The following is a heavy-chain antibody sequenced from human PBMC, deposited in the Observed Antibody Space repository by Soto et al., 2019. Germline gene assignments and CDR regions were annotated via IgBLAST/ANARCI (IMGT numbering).Heavy chain of an antibody. D-gene: IGHD6-19*01. CDR1: GASISSGDYY. Sequence: SQTLSLTCTVAGASISSGDYYWSWIRQPPGKGLEWIGYIYSSGNTYSNPSLKSRITFSVDTSKNQFSLKVNSVTAADTAVYYCASHIAVAAPFDYWGQGTLVTGSS. CDR2: IYSSGNT. V-gene: IGHV4-30-4*01. J-gene: IGHJ4*02. CDR3: ASHIAVAAPFDY.